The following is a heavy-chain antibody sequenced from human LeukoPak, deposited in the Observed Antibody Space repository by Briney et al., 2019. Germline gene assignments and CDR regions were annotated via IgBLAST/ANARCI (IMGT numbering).Heavy chain of an antibody. Sequence: GGSLRLSCAASGFTFSDYYMSWIRQAPGKGLEWVSYISSSGSTIYYADSAKGRFTISRDNAKNSLYLQVNSLRAEDTAVYFCARGIAAVPGLYYFDYWGQGTLVTVSS. D-gene: IGHD6-13*01. J-gene: IGHJ4*02. CDR2: ISSSGSTI. V-gene: IGHV3-11*04. CDR3: ARGIAAVPGLYYFDY. CDR1: GFTFSDYY.